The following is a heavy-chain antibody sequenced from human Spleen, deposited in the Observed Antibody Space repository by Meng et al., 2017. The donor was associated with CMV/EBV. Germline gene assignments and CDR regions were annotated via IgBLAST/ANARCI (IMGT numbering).Heavy chain of an antibody. J-gene: IGHJ4*02. D-gene: IGHD3-22*01. CDR1: GFTFSSYW. CDR3: AGGPYYYDSSGYSY. V-gene: IGHV3-21*01. CDR2: ISSSSSYI. Sequence: GESLKISCAASGFTFSSYWMSWVRQAPGKGLEWVSSISSSSSYIYYADSVKGRFTISRDNAKNSLYLQMNSLRAEDTAVYYCAGGPYYYDSSGYSYWGQGTLVTVSS.